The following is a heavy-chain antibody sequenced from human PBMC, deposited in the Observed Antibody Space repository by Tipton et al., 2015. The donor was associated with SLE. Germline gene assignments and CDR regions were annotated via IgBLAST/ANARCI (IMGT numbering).Heavy chain of an antibody. CDR3: AISSSWPKDAFDI. J-gene: IGHJ3*02. CDR2: ISSSSSYI. V-gene: IGHV3-21*01. Sequence: SLRLSCAASGFTFSSYNMNWVRQAPGKGLEWVSSISSSSSYIYYADSVKGRFTISRDNAKNSLYLQMNSLRAEDTAVYYCAISSSWPKDAFDIWGRGAMVTVSS. D-gene: IGHD6-13*01. CDR1: GFTFSSYN.